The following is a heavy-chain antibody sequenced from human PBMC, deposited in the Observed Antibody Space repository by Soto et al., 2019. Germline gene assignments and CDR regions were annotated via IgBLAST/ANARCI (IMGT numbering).Heavy chain of an antibody. V-gene: IGHV3-23*01. Sequence: GGSLRLSCAASGFTFSSYAMAWVRQAPGKGLEWVSTISGTGGNTYYADSVKGRFTISRDNSKNTVYLQMNSLRAEDTAVYYCVKAVYLLDFDYWGQGTLVTVSS. J-gene: IGHJ4*02. D-gene: IGHD1-20*01. CDR2: ISGTGGNT. CDR1: GFTFSSYA. CDR3: VKAVYLLDFDY.